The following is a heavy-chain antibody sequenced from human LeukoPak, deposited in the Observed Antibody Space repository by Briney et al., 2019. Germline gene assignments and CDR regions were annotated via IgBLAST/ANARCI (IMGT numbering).Heavy chain of an antibody. V-gene: IGHV1-69*13. CDR3: ATERVATNSLDY. CDR1: GFTFTSSA. CDR2: IIPIFDIA. J-gene: IGHJ4*02. D-gene: IGHD5-12*01. Sequence: SVKVSCKASGFTFTSSAMQWVRQAPGQGLEWMGGIIPIFDIANYAQKFQGRVTITADESTSTAYMELSSLRSEDTAVYYCATERVATNSLDYWGQGTLVTVS.